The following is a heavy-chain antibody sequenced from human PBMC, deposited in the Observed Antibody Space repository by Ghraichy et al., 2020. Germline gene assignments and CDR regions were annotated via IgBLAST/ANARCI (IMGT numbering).Heavy chain of an antibody. Sequence: GGSLRLSCAASGFTFSSYWMHWVRQAPGKGLVWVSRINSDGSSTSYADSVKGRFTISRDNAKNTLYLQMNSLRAEDTAVYYCARDCHRDGYNLGLDYWGQGTLVTVSS. V-gene: IGHV3-74*01. CDR2: INSDGSST. CDR1: GFTFSSYW. J-gene: IGHJ4*02. CDR3: ARDCHRDGYNLGLDY. D-gene: IGHD5-24*01.